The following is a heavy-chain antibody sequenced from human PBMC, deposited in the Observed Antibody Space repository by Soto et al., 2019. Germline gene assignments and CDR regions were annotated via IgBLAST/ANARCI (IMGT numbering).Heavy chain of an antibody. CDR2: IIPIFGTE. CDR1: GGTFSSYA. D-gene: IGHD6-13*01. CDR3: ARDDGSSSWYNPSGMDV. V-gene: IGHV1-69*01. J-gene: IGHJ6*02. Sequence: QVQLVQSGAEVKKPGSSVKVSCKASGGTFSSYAISWVRQAPGQGLEWMGGIIPIFGTENYAQKFQGRVTITADESTSTAYMELSSLRSEDTAVYYCARDDGSSSWYNPSGMDVWGQGTTVTVSS.